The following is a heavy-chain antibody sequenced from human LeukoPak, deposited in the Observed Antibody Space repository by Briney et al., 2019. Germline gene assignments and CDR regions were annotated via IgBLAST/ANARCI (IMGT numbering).Heavy chain of an antibody. D-gene: IGHD6-19*01. Sequence: PGRSLRLSCAASGFTFSSYAMHWVRQAPGKGLEWVAVISYDGSNKYYADSVKGRFTISRDNSKNTLYLQMNSLRAEDTAVYYCARDSYSSGWYDWFDPWGQGTLVTVSS. CDR2: ISYDGSNK. CDR1: GFTFSSYA. V-gene: IGHV3-30-3*01. CDR3: ARDSYSSGWYDWFDP. J-gene: IGHJ5*02.